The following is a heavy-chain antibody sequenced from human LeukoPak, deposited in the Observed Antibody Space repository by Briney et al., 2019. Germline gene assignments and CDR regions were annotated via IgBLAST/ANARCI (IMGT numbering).Heavy chain of an antibody. D-gene: IGHD3-22*01. CDR2: YSGSGDIT. CDR3: ARAPSYDSSGLDAFDI. J-gene: IGHJ3*02. Sequence: GGSLRLSCAASGFTVSSNYMSWVRQAPGKGLEWVSGYSGSGDITYYADSMKGRFTISRDNSKNTLYLQMNSLRAEDTAVYYCARAPSYDSSGLDAFDIWGQGTMVTVSS. V-gene: IGHV3-53*01. CDR1: GFTVSSNY.